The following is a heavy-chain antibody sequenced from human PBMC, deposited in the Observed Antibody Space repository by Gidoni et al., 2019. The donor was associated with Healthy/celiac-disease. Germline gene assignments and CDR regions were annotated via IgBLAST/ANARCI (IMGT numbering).Heavy chain of an antibody. CDR2: ISWNSSSI. V-gene: IGHV3-9*01. CDR1: GFTFDDYA. CDR3: AKDSHLYSLYGMDV. D-gene: IGHD4-4*01. J-gene: IGHJ6*02. Sequence: EVQLVEPGGGSVQPARSLRLSCSGSGFTFDDYAMHWVRQAPGKGLEWVSGISWNSSSIGYADSVKGRFTISRDNAKNSLYLQMNSLRAEDTALYYCAKDSHLYSLYGMDVWGQGTTVTVSS.